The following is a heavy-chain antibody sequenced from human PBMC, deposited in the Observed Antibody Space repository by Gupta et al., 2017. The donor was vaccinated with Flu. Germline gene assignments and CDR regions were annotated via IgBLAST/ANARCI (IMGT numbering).Heavy chain of an antibody. CDR3: TRESGDYELLDQTSKGDY. CDR1: GFTFGDYA. D-gene: IGHD4-17*01. CDR2: IRSKAYGGTT. Sequence: EVQLVESGGGLVQPGRSLRLSCTASGFTFGDYAMSWVRQAPGKGLEWVGFIRSKAYGGTTEYAASVKGRFTISRDDSKSIAYLQMNSLKTEDTAVYYCTRESGDYELLDQTSKGDYWGQGTLVTVSS. V-gene: IGHV3-49*04. J-gene: IGHJ4*02.